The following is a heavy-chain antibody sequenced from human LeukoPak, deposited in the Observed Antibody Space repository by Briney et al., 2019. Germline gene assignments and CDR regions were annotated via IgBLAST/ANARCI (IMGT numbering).Heavy chain of an antibody. J-gene: IGHJ4*02. Sequence: GGSLRLSCAASGFTFDDFAMHWVRQAPGKGLEWVSLISWDGGSTYYADSVKGRFTLSRDNSKNSLYLQMSSLTPEDTALYYCAKDALPIVGATRGLDYWGQGTLVTVSS. CDR1: GFTFDDFA. D-gene: IGHD1-26*01. V-gene: IGHV3-43D*03. CDR2: ISWDGGST. CDR3: AKDALPIVGATRGLDY.